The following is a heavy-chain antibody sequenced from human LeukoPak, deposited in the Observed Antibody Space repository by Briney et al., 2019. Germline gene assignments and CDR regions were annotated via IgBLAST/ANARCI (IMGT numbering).Heavy chain of an antibody. CDR2: IYYSGST. CDR1: GGSISSRNYY. CDR3: AKHFDFPSAFDL. V-gene: IGHV4-39*01. Sequence: SETLSLTCTASGGSISSRNYYWGWIRQPPGKGLEWIGTIYYSGSTYYNPSLKSRVTISVDTSKNQFSLKLSSVIAADMAVYDFAKHFDFPSAFDLWGQGTMVTVSS. J-gene: IGHJ3*01. D-gene: IGHD3-3*01.